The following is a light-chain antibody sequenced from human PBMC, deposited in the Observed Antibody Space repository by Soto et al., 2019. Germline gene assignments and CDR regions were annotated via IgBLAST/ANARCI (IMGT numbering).Light chain of an antibody. V-gene: IGKV3-20*01. J-gene: IGKJ4*01. CDR2: GAS. Sequence: EIVLTQSPGTLSLSPGESATLSCRAGQTVSSSYLAWYQQKPGQAPMLLIFGASSRATGIPARFSGGGSGTDFTLTISRLEPADFAVYYCQQYGSSPRTFGGGTKVEVK. CDR3: QQYGSSPRT. CDR1: QTVSSSY.